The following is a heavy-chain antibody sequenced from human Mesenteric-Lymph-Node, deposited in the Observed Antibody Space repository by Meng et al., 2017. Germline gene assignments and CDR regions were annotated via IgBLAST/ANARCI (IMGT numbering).Heavy chain of an antibody. V-gene: IGHV3-23*01. CDR1: GFTFSSYA. CDR3: AKLLAAGFRQEAYFDN. J-gene: IGHJ4*01. D-gene: IGHD6-13*01. Sequence: GGSLRLSCAASGFTFSSYAMTWVRQVPGKGLEWVSVISGSGANTYYADSVKGRFTISRDNSKNTLYLQMNSLRAEDTAVYYCAKLLAAGFRQEAYFDNWGQGTLVTVSS. CDR2: ISGSGANT.